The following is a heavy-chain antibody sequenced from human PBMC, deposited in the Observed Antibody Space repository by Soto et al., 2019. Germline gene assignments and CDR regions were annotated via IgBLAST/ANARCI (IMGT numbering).Heavy chain of an antibody. Sequence: QVQLVESGGGVVQPGRSLRLSCAASGFTFSSYAMHGVRQAPGKGLEWVAVISYDGSNKYYADSVKGRFTISRDNSKNTLYLQMNSLRAEDTAVYYCASTYGYYLTNACDIWGQGTMVTVSS. CDR2: ISYDGSNK. V-gene: IGHV3-30-3*01. CDR3: ASTYGYYLTNACDI. CDR1: GFTFSSYA. J-gene: IGHJ3*02. D-gene: IGHD4-17*01.